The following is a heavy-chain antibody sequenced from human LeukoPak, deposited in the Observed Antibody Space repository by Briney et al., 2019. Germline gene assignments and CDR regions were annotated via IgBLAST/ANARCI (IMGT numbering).Heavy chain of an antibody. CDR1: GGTFSRYA. D-gene: IGHD3-22*01. Sequence: GASVKVFCKACGGTFSRYAIMWVRQAPGRGLEWMGGIIPISGTANYAQKFQGRVTITTDESTSTAYMEVSRLRSECTAVYYCASGSGYYGNYWGQGTLVTVSS. V-gene: IGHV1-69*05. CDR2: IIPISGTA. J-gene: IGHJ4*02. CDR3: ASGSGYYGNY.